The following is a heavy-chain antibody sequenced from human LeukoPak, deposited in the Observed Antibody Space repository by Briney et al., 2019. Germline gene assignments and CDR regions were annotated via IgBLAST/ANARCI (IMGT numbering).Heavy chain of an antibody. CDR2: IYSGGST. V-gene: IGHV3-53*01. CDR3: ARYNDAFDI. D-gene: IGHD1-14*01. Sequence: GGTLRLSCAASGFTFSRNYMNWVRQAPGKGLEWVSIIYSGGSTFYADSLKGRFTISRDNSKNTLHLQMNSLRAEDTAVYYCARYNDAFDIWGQGTMVTVSS. J-gene: IGHJ3*02. CDR1: GFTFSRNY.